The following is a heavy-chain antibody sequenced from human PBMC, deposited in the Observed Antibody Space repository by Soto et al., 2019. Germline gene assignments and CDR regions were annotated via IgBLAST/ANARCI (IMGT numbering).Heavy chain of an antibody. CDR2: IYYSGST. D-gene: IGHD1-26*01. CDR1: GGSISSYY. Sequence: QVQLQESGPGLVKPSETLSLTCTVSGGSISSYYWSWIRQPPGKGLDWIGYIYYSGSTNYNPSLKSRVTISVDTSKNQFSLKLSSVTAADTAVYYCARESVGNRLGFDYWGQGTLVTVSS. CDR3: ARESVGNRLGFDY. J-gene: IGHJ4*02. V-gene: IGHV4-59*01.